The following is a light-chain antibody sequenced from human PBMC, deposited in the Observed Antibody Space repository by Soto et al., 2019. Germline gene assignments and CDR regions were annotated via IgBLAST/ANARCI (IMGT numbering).Light chain of an antibody. CDR2: DAS. Sequence: EIVWTQSPATRYLAPGDRATLACRASQSINNFLAWYQHKPGQAPRLLSYDASNRATGIPARFSGSGSGTDLTLTISSLEPEEFAFYYCQQRANWPYTFGQGTKLEIQ. J-gene: IGKJ2*01. V-gene: IGKV3-11*01. CDR3: QQRANWPYT. CDR1: QSINNF.